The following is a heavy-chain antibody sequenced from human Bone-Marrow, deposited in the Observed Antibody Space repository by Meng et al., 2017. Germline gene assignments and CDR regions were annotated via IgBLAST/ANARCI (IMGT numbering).Heavy chain of an antibody. D-gene: IGHD6-25*01. Sequence: ASVKVSCKASGGTFSSYAINWVRRAPGQGLEWMGRINPKSGDTHYAQKFQARVTMTGDTSISTAYMELRGLRSDDTAMYYCARDEDISAAGKLFGDYWGQGTLVTVSS. CDR2: INPKSGDT. V-gene: IGHV1-2*06. J-gene: IGHJ4*02. CDR3: ARDEDISAAGKLFGDY. CDR1: GGTFSSYA.